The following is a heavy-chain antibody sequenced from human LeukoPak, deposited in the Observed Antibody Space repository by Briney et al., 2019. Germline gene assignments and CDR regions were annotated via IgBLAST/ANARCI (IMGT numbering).Heavy chain of an antibody. CDR3: ARDPFYDSSGREDY. V-gene: IGHV3-30*02. CDR1: GFIVRTYG. J-gene: IGHJ4*02. Sequence: GGSLRLSCAASGFIVRTYGMHWVRQAPGKGLEWVAFIRSDGSNEYYADSVKGRFTISRDNAKNSLYLQMNSLRAEDTAVYYCARDPFYDSSGREDYWGQGTLVTVSS. CDR2: IRSDGSNE. D-gene: IGHD3-22*01.